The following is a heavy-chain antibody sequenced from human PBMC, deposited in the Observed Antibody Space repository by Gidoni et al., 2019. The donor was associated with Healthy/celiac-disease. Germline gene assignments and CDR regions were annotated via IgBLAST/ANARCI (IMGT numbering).Heavy chain of an antibody. D-gene: IGHD3-9*01. CDR3: ARGSKQTYYDILTGYGGGSAFDI. Sequence: QVQMVESGGGGVQPGRSLRLSCAASALTFSSYVMPWVRKAPGKGLEWVAVISYDGSNKYYADSVKGRFTISRDNSKNTLYLQMNSLRAEDTAVYYCARGSKQTYYDILTGYGGGSAFDIWGQGTMVTVSS. CDR1: ALTFSSYV. CDR2: ISYDGSNK. V-gene: IGHV3-30*04. J-gene: IGHJ3*02.